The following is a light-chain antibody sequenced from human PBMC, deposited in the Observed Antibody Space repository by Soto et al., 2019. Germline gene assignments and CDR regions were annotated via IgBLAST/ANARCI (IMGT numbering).Light chain of an antibody. CDR3: QQYSSSPRT. J-gene: IGKJ5*01. Sequence: LVLTQSQGIWHLSPGDRATLSSRATQTIRSGFLAWYQQEVGQAPRLLIYEASNRATGVPDRFSGSGSGTDFSLTIRRLGPEDFGVYHCQQYSSSPRTFGQGTQLEIK. V-gene: IGKV3-20*01. CDR2: EAS. CDR1: QTIRSGF.